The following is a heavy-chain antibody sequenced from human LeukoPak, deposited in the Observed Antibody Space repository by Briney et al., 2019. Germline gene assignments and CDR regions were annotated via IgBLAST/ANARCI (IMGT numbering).Heavy chain of an antibody. D-gene: IGHD3-3*01. CDR2: ISGGGGST. J-gene: IGHJ4*02. CDR1: GFTFSSCA. CDR3: AKDSEGHRITIFGVVIIPVQSYLAY. Sequence: RSGGSLRLSCAASGFTFSSCAMIWVRQAPGKGLEWVSAISGGGGSTYYADSVKGRFTISRDNSKNTLYLQMNSLRAEDTAVYFCAKDSEGHRITIFGVVIIPVQSYLAYWAQRTLVTVSS. V-gene: IGHV3-23*01.